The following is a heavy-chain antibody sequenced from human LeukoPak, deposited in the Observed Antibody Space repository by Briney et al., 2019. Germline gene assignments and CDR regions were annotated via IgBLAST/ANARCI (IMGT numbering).Heavy chain of an antibody. D-gene: IGHD4-17*01. CDR3: ARDPNPVTTSYYYYGMDV. CDR1: GGSXXXXX. Sequence: SETLSLTCTVSGGSXXXXXXXWXXXXXXXXXXXXXXXXTSGSTNYNPSLKSRVTMSVDTSKNQFSLKLSSVTAADTAVYYCARDPNPVTTSYYYYGMDVWGQGTTVTVSS. CDR2: XXTSGST. V-gene: IGHV4-4*07. J-gene: IGHJ6*02.